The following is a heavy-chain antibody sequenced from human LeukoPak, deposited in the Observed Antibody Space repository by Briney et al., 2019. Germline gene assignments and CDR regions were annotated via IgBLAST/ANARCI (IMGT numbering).Heavy chain of an antibody. CDR3: ATEDFDGIVGPIDSFDV. V-gene: IGHV1-24*01. CDR2: FDPEHGET. J-gene: IGHJ3*01. Sequence: ASVKVSCKVSGNTLTELSMHWMRQAPGKGLEWMGGFDPEHGETIYAQTFQDRVTMTEDTSTGTAYMELSSLRSDDTAVYYCATEDFDGIVGPIDSFDVWGQGTMVTVSP. D-gene: IGHD1-26*01. CDR1: GNTLTELS.